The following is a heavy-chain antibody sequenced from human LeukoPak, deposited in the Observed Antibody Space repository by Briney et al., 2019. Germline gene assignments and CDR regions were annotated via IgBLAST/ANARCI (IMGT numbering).Heavy chain of an antibody. CDR3: ARDFTPEWFDIH. D-gene: IGHD3-3*01. CDR2: ISYDGSDE. V-gene: IGHV3-30*03. Sequence: TGGSLRLSCAASGFTFSSYSMNWVRQAPGKGLEWVGVISYDGSDEYYTDSVKGRFTISRDNSKNTVYLQMNSLRADDTAVYYCARDFTPEWFDIHWGQGTLVTVS. J-gene: IGHJ4*02. CDR1: GFTFSSYS.